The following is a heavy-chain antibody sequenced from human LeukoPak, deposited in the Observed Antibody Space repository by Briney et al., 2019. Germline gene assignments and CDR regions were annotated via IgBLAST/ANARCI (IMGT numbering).Heavy chain of an antibody. CDR1: GFPFSSYW. V-gene: IGHV3-7*01. Sequence: PGGSLRLSCAASGFPFSSYWMSWVRQAPGKWLEWVANIKQDGSDKYYVDSVKGRFTISRDNAKNSLYLQLNSLRADDTAVYYCARLTGTTGFDYWGQGTLVTVSS. CDR3: ARLTGTTGFDY. J-gene: IGHJ4*02. D-gene: IGHD1-1*01. CDR2: IKQDGSDK.